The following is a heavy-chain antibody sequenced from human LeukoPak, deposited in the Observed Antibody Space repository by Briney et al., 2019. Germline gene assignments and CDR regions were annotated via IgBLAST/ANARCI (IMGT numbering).Heavy chain of an antibody. J-gene: IGHJ4*02. Sequence: GGSLRLSCTASGFTFGDHAVSWFRQAPGKGLDWVAFIRSKTYGETTEYAASVKGRFTISRDDSKSIAYPQMNGLKTEDTAVYYCQKYSSSPFDLWGQGTLVTVSS. CDR2: IRSKTYGETT. D-gene: IGHD6-6*01. CDR3: QKYSSSPFDL. V-gene: IGHV3-49*03. CDR1: GFTFGDHA.